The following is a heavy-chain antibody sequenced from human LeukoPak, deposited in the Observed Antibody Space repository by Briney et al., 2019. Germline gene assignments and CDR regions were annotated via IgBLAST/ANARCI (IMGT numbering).Heavy chain of an antibody. CDR3: ARAPPYYYDSSGYYGYFDY. CDR1: GFTFSSYG. D-gene: IGHD3-22*01. J-gene: IGHJ4*02. Sequence: PGRSLRLSCAASGFTFSSYGMHWVRQAPGKGLEWVAVISYDGSNKYYADSVKGRFTISRDNSKNTLYLQMNSLRAEDTAVYYCARAPPYYYDSSGYYGYFDYWGQGTLVTVSS. V-gene: IGHV3-30*03. CDR2: ISYDGSNK.